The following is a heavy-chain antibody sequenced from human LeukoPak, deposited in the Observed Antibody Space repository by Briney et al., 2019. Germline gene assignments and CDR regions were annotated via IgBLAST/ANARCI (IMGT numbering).Heavy chain of an antibody. J-gene: IGHJ4*02. CDR1: GITLSNYG. CDR3: AKRGVVTRVILVGFHKEAYYFDS. CDR2: ISGSGGST. D-gene: IGHD3-22*01. V-gene: IGHV3-23*01. Sequence: GGSLRLSCAVSGITLSNYGMNWVRQAPGKGLEWVAGISGSGGSTNYADSVKGRFTISRDNSKNTLYLQMSSLRAEDTAVYFCAKRGVVTRVILVGFHKEAYYFDSWGQGALVTVSS.